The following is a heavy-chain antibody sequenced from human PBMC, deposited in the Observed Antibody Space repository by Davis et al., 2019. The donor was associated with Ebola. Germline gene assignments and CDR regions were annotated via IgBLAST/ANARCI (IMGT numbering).Heavy chain of an antibody. CDR1: GFTFSSYA. CDR3: ARDPFNYYDSSGSEPADY. Sequence: PGGSLRLSCAASGFTFSSYAMHWVRQAPGKGLEWVAVISYDGSNKYYADSVKGRFTISRDNAKNSLYLQMNSLRAEDTAVYYCARDPFNYYDSSGSEPADYWGQGTLVTVSS. D-gene: IGHD3-22*01. J-gene: IGHJ4*02. CDR2: ISYDGSNK. V-gene: IGHV3-30-3*01.